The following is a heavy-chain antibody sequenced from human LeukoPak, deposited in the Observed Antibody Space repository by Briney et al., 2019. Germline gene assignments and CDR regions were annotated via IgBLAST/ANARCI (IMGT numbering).Heavy chain of an antibody. CDR3: ARGSWQLAEEVY. J-gene: IGHJ4*02. V-gene: IGHV4-39*07. D-gene: IGHD6-6*01. Sequence: KTSETLSLTCTVSGGSITSSSYYWGWIRQPPGKGLEWIGSFYYSGSTYYNPSLKRRVTISIDTSKNQFSLKLSSVTAADTAVYYCARGSWQLAEEVYWGQGTLVTVSS. CDR2: FYYSGST. CDR1: GGSITSSSYY.